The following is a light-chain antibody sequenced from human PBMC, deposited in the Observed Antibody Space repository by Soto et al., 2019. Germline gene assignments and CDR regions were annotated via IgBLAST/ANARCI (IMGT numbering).Light chain of an antibody. J-gene: IGKJ1*01. V-gene: IGKV3-15*01. CDR1: QSVSDN. CDR3: QQYKNWPHT. CDR2: GAS. Sequence: ETVMAQSPDTLSLSPGERATRSCRASQSVSDNLAWYQQRPGQGPRLLIYGASTRATGIPARFSGSGSGTEFTLTISSLQSEDFAVYYCQQYKNWPHTFGQGTKVDI.